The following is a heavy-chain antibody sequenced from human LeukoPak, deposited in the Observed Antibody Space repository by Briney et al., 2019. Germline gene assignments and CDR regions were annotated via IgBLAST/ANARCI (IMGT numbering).Heavy chain of an antibody. D-gene: IGHD6-6*01. V-gene: IGHV4-59*01. Sequence: SETLSLTCTVSGGSISGYYWSWIRQPPGNGLEYIGYIYHSGSTNYNPSPKSRVTMSVDKSKNQCSLRLSSVTAADTAMYFCARSTQDSSTSFDYWGQGTLVTVSS. CDR1: GGSISGYY. CDR3: ARSTQDSSTSFDY. CDR2: IYHSGST. J-gene: IGHJ4*02.